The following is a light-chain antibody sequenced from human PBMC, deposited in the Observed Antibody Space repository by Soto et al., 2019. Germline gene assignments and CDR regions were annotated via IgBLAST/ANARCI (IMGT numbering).Light chain of an antibody. J-gene: IGKJ4*01. Sequence: EIVLTQSPATLSSSPGERATLSCRASQSVSSYLAWYQQKPGQAPRLLIYDASNRATGIPARFSGSGSGTDFTLTISSLELDDFEVYYRQQRRNRPPFAGGPKVAIK. CDR3: QQRRNRPP. CDR1: QSVSSY. V-gene: IGKV3-11*01. CDR2: DAS.